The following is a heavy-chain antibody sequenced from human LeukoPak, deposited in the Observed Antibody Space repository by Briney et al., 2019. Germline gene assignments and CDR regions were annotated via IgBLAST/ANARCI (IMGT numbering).Heavy chain of an antibody. Sequence: GGSLRLSCEASGFTFSSYSMNWVRQAPGKGLEWVSSISSSSSYIYYADSVKGRFTISRDNSRSTLYLQMNSLRAEDTAVYYCAKRGPGSPQSGKYFFDYWGQGTLVTVSS. J-gene: IGHJ4*02. CDR2: ISSSSSYI. CDR3: AKRGPGSPQSGKYFFDY. D-gene: IGHD3-10*01. V-gene: IGHV3-21*04. CDR1: GFTFSSYS.